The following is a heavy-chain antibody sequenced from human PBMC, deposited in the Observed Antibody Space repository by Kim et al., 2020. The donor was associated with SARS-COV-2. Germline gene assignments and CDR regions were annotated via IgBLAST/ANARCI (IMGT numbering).Heavy chain of an antibody. CDR1: GFTFGDYA. J-gene: IGHJ4*02. CDR2: ISWNSGSI. V-gene: IGHV3-9*01. D-gene: IGHD3-9*01. Sequence: GGSLRLSCAASGFTFGDYAMHWVRQAPGKGLEWVSGISWNSGSIGYADSVKGRFTISRDNAKNSLYLQMNSLRAEDTALYYCAKDPSLLRYFDWLLPSYFDDWGQGTLVTVSS. CDR3: AKDPSLLRYFDWLLPSYFDD.